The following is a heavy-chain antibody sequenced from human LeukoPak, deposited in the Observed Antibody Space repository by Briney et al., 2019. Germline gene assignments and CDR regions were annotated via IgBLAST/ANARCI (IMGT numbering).Heavy chain of an antibody. Sequence: GGSLRLSCAASGFSFSSSAMNWVRQAPGKGLEWVSYIISSATTTYYADSVKGRFTISRDNAKNSLYLQMNSLRDEDTAVYYCARYCSSTSCYLAHAFDIWGQGTMVTVSS. CDR1: GFSFSSSA. D-gene: IGHD2-2*01. CDR3: ARYCSSTSCYLAHAFDI. V-gene: IGHV3-48*02. J-gene: IGHJ3*02. CDR2: IISSATTT.